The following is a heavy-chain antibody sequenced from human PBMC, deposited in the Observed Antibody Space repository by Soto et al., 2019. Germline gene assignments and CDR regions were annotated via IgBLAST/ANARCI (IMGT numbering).Heavy chain of an antibody. J-gene: IGHJ4*02. D-gene: IGHD3-3*01. CDR2: IIPILGIA. V-gene: IGHV1-69*08. CDR3: ARDSCGETHYDFWSGYQTTCFDY. CDR1: GSTFSSYT. Sequence: QVQLVQSGAEVKKPGSSVKVSCKASGSTFSSYTISWVRQAPGQGLEWMGRIIPILGIANYAQKFQGRVTITADKSTSTAYMELSSLRSEDTAVYYCARDSCGETHYDFWSGYQTTCFDYWGQGTLVTVSS.